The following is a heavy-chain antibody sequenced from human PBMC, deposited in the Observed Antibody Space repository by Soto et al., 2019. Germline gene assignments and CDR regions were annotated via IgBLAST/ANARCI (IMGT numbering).Heavy chain of an antibody. D-gene: IGHD3-16*01. V-gene: IGHV1-3*01. Sequence: ASVKVSCKASGYTFTNYAMHWVRQAPGQRLEWMGWINAGNGNTKYSQKFQGRVTITRDTSASTAYMELSSLRSEDTAVYYCARDLYDYVWGSVFDYWGQGTLVTAPQ. J-gene: IGHJ4*02. CDR1: GYTFTNYA. CDR3: ARDLYDYVWGSVFDY. CDR2: INAGNGNT.